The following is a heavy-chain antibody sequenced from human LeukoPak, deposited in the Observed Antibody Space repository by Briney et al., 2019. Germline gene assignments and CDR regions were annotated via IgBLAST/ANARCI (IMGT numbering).Heavy chain of an antibody. J-gene: IGHJ6*03. CDR3: ARVSGGHSVYYMDV. CDR1: GGSTSSYY. Sequence: PSETLSLTCTVSGGSTSSYYWSWIRQPPGKGLEWIGYIYYSGSTNYNPSLKSRVTISVDTSKNRFSLKLSSVTAADTAVYYCARVSGGHSVYYMDVWGKGTTVTVSS. V-gene: IGHV4-59*01. CDR2: IYYSGST. D-gene: IGHD2-21*01.